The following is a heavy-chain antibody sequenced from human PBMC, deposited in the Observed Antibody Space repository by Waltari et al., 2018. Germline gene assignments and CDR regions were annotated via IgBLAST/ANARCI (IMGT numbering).Heavy chain of an antibody. CDR3: AKDLKVRGSFDY. CDR1: GFTFSSYA. D-gene: IGHD1-26*01. CDR2: ISDSGGST. V-gene: IGHV3-23*01. Sequence: EVHLLESGGGLVQPGGSLRLSCAASGFTFSSYAMRWVRQAPGKGLEWVSIISDSGGSTYYADSVKGRFTISRDNSKNTLYLQMNSLRAEDTAVYYCAKDLKVRGSFDYWGQGTLVTVSS. J-gene: IGHJ4*02.